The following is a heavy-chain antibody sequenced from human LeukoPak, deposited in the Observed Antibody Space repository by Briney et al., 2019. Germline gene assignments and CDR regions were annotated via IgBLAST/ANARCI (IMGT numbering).Heavy chain of an antibody. CDR2: INSDGSST. V-gene: IGHV3-74*01. D-gene: IGHD3-22*01. CDR1: GFTFSSYW. J-gene: IGHJ4*02. Sequence: GGSLRLSCAASGFTFSSYWMHWVRQDPGKGLVWVSRINSDGSSTSYADSVKGRFTISRDNAKNTLYLQMNSLRAEDTAVYYCARDARYYDSSRYPGDYWGEGTLDTVSS. CDR3: ARDARYYDSSRYPGDY.